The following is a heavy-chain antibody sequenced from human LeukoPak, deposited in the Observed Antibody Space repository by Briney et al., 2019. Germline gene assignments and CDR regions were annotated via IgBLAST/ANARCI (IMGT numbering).Heavy chain of an antibody. J-gene: IGHJ5*02. Sequence: SETLSLTCAVYGGSFSGYYWSWIRQPPGKGLEWIGEINHSGSTNYNPSLKSRVTISVDTSKNQFSLKLSSVTAADTAVYYCASFFETGPNWFDPWGQGTLVTVSS. CDR2: INHSGST. D-gene: IGHD3-9*01. CDR3: ASFFETGPNWFDP. V-gene: IGHV4-34*01. CDR1: GGSFSGYY.